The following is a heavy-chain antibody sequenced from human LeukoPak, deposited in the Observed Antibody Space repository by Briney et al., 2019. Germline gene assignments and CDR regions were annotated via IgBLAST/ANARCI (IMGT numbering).Heavy chain of an antibody. Sequence: ASVKVSCKASGYTFTSYYMHWVRQAPGQGLEWMGIIDPSGGSTSYAQKFQGRVTMTRDMSTSTVYMELSSLRSEDTAVYYCARDKASCEWLFGYYYMDVWGKGTTVTVPS. CDR2: IDPSGGST. V-gene: IGHV1-46*01. D-gene: IGHD3-3*01. CDR3: ARDKASCEWLFGYYYMDV. J-gene: IGHJ6*03. CDR1: GYTFTSYY.